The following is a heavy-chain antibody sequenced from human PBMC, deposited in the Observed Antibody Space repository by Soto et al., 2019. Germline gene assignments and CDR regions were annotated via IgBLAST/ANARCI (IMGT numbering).Heavy chain of an antibody. D-gene: IGHD3-3*01. J-gene: IGHJ4*02. Sequence: VQLVESGGGLFQPGGSLRLSCAASGFSFSRFWMHWVRQAPGKGLVWVSRMNPEETTTNYADSVRGRFTISRDNARNTLYLQMNSLRAEDTAVYYCTRGGYEPFDYFGQGTLVTVSS. CDR2: MNPEETTT. V-gene: IGHV3-74*01. CDR1: GFSFSRFW. CDR3: TRGGYEPFDY.